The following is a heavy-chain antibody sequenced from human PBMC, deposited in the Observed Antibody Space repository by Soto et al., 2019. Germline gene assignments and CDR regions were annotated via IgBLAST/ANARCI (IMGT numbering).Heavy chain of an antibody. CDR2: IYHSGNT. CDR1: GGSISSYY. V-gene: IGHV4-59*01. J-gene: IGHJ4*02. Sequence: QVQLQESGPGLVKPSETLSLTCTVSGGSISSYYWSWIRQAPGKGLDWIGYIYHSGNTNYNPSLKLLVTISVETSKNQFSLTLISVTAADTAVYYWESSSSSDYVSFDYWGQGTLLTASS. CDR3: ESSSSSDYVSFDY. D-gene: IGHD6-6*01.